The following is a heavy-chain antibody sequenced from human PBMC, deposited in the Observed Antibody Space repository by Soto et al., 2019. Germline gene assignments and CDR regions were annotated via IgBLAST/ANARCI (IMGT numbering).Heavy chain of an antibody. D-gene: IGHD3-9*01. V-gene: IGHV4-39*01. J-gene: IGHJ4*02. CDR2: IYYRGNT. CDR3: ARLEGLATISYYFDY. CDR1: GDSINSDNYY. Sequence: QLQLQESGPGLVKPSETLSLTCSVSGDSINSDNYYWGWIRQPPGKGLEWIGSIYYRGNTYYNPSLKTRVTISLDKSKSQFSLKLNSVTAADSVVYLCARLEGLATISYYFDYWGQGTLVTVSS.